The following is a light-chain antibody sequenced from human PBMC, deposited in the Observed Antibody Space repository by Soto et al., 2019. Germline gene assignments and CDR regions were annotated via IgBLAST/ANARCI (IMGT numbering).Light chain of an antibody. V-gene: IGLV2-14*01. CDR3: SSYKSSSTLYV. J-gene: IGLJ1*01. CDR2: EVS. Sequence: SVLTQPASVSGSAGQSITISCTGTSSDVGGYKYVSWYQQHPGKAPKLMIYEVSNRPSGVSNRFSGSKSGNTASLTISGLQAEDEADYYCSSYKSSSTLYVFGTGTKVTGL. CDR1: SSDVGGYKY.